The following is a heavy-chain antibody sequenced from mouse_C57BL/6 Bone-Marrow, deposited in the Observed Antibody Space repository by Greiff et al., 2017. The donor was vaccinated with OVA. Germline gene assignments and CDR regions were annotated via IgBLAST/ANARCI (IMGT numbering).Heavy chain of an antibody. CDR1: GYTFTDYY. CDR3: ARWHYGNYLYAMDY. J-gene: IGHJ4*01. CDR2: IYPGSGNT. Sequence: QVQLKQSGAELVRPGASVKLSCKASGYTFTDYYINWVKQRPGQGLEWIARIYPGSGNTYYNEKFKGKATLTAEKSSSTAYMQLSSLTSEDSAVYVCARWHYGNYLYAMDYWGQGTSVTVSS. V-gene: IGHV1-76*01. D-gene: IGHD2-1*01.